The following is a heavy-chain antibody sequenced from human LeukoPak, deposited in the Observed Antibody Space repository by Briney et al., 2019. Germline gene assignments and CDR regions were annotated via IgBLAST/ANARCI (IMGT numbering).Heavy chain of an antibody. CDR1: GGSFSGYC. V-gene: IGHV4-34*01. D-gene: IGHD6-19*01. CDR2: INHSGST. J-gene: IGHJ4*02. Sequence: SETLSLTCAVYGGSFSGYCWNWIRQPPGKGLEWIGEINHSGSTNYNPSLKSRVTISVDTSKNQFSLKLTSVTAADTAVYYCASPHIAVAGPAFDYWGQGTLVTVSS. CDR3: ASPHIAVAGPAFDY.